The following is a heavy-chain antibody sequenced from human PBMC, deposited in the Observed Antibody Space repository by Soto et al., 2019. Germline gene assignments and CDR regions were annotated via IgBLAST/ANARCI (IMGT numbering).Heavy chain of an antibody. V-gene: IGHV1-3*01. CDR2: INAGNGNT. CDR1: GYTFTSYA. J-gene: IGHJ5*02. D-gene: IGHD3-22*01. CDR3: ARDTLYDSSGYYYVGYNWFDP. Sequence: SVKVSCKASGYTFTSYAMHWVRQAPGQRLEWMGWINAGNGNTKYSQKFQGRVTITRDTSASTACMELSSLRSEDTAVYYCARDTLYDSSGYYYVGYNWFDPWGQGTLVTVSS.